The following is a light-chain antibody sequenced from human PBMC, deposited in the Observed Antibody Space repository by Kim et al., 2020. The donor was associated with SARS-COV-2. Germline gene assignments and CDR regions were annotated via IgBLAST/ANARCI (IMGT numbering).Light chain of an antibody. CDR2: DAS. CDR1: QSVSSY. Sequence: EVVLTQSPATLSLSPGERATLSCRASQSVSSYLAWYQQKPGQAPRLLIYDASTRAPGIPARFSGSGSETDFTLTISNLEPEDFAVYYCQQRTNWRTFGQGTKVDI. V-gene: IGKV3-11*01. J-gene: IGKJ1*01. CDR3: QQRTNWRT.